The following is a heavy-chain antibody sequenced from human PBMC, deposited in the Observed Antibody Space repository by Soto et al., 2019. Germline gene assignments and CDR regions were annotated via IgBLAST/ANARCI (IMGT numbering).Heavy chain of an antibody. CDR1: GFTFSSYA. CDR3: ARAPGHSSGYYYYAFDI. Sequence: QVQLVESGGGVVQPGRSLRLSCAASGFTFSSYAMHWVRQAPGKGLEWVAVISYDGSNKYYADSVKGRFTISRDNSKNTLYLQMNSLRAEDTALYYCARAPGHSSGYYYYAFDIWGQGTMVTVSS. V-gene: IGHV3-30-3*01. CDR2: ISYDGSNK. J-gene: IGHJ3*02. D-gene: IGHD3-22*01.